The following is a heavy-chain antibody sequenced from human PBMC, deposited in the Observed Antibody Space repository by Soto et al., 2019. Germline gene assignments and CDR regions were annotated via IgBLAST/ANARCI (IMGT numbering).Heavy chain of an antibody. CDR2: ISAYNGNT. J-gene: IGHJ4*02. CDR3: ARDRYYDSSGYYHHFDY. CDR1: GYTFTSYG. V-gene: IGHV1-18*01. Sequence: ASVKVSCKASGYTFTSYGISWVRQAPGQGLEWMGWISAYNGNTNYAQKLQGRVTMTTDTSTSTAYMELRSLRSDDTAVYYCARDRYYDSSGYYHHFDYWGQGTLVTVSS. D-gene: IGHD3-22*01.